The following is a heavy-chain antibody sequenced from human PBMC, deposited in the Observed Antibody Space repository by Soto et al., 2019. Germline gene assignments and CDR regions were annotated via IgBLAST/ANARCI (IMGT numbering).Heavy chain of an antibody. J-gene: IGHJ4*02. CDR1: GYSFTSYW. CDR3: ARQALYYDSSGYLAY. D-gene: IGHD3-22*01. Sequence: GESLKISCKGSGYSFTSYWIGWMRQMPGKGLEWMGIIYPGDSDTRYSPSFQGQVTISADKSISTAYLQWSSLKASDTAMYYCARQALYYDSSGYLAYWGQGTLVTVSS. V-gene: IGHV5-51*01. CDR2: IYPGDSDT.